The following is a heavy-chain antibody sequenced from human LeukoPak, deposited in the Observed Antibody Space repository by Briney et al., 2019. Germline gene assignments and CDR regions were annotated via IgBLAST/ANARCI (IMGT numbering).Heavy chain of an antibody. CDR2: IYTNTNT. J-gene: IGHJ4*02. D-gene: IGHD6-13*01. V-gene: IGHV4-4*07. CDR1: GGSISYYF. CDR3: ARELSAVGNPYYFDY. Sequence: SETLSLTCTVSGGSISYYFWNWIRQPAGKGLEWIGRIYTNTNTNYNPSLKSRVTMSVDTSKNQFSLKLTSVTAADTAIYYCARELSAVGNPYYFDYWGQGTLVTVSS.